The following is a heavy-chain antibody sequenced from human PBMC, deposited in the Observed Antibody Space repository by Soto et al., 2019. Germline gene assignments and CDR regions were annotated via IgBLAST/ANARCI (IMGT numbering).Heavy chain of an antibody. CDR1: GFIFNNYW. Sequence: EVQMVESGGGLVQPGGSLRLSCAASGFIFNNYWMHWVRQVPGKGLMWVSRIQSDGSSIDYADSVKGRFTITRDNAKNTVYLQMNSLVVEDTAMYYCSRRGGIDHWGQGTLVTVSS. J-gene: IGHJ4*02. V-gene: IGHV3-74*01. CDR3: SRRGGIDH. CDR2: IQSDGSSI.